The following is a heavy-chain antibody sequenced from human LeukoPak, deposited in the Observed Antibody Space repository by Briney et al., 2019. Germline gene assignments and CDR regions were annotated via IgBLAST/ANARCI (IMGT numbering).Heavy chain of an antibody. D-gene: IGHD3-22*01. CDR3: ARGGPTGYDSSGYYIP. CDR2: MNPNNGNT. V-gene: IGHV1-8*01. CDR1: GYTFTSYD. J-gene: IGHJ5*02. Sequence: ASVKVSCKASGYTFTSYDINWVRQASGQGLEWMGWMNPNNGNTGYPQKFQGRVTMTRNTSISTAYLELSSLRSEDTAVYYCARGGPTGYDSSGYYIPWGQGTLVTVSS.